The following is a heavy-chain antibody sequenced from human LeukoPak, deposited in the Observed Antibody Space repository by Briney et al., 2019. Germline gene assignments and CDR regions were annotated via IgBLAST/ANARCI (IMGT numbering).Heavy chain of an antibody. CDR2: IYYSGST. CDR3: ARHCGDWFVGSNCDS. Sequence: PSETLSLTCTVSGDSISIYYWSWIRQPPGKGLEWIGYIYYSGSTTYNPSPKSRVTMSIDTSKNQFSMKLYSVTAADTAVFYCARHCGDWFVGSNCDSWGQGTLVTVSS. D-gene: IGHD3-9*01. V-gene: IGHV4-59*08. CDR1: GDSISIYY. J-gene: IGHJ4*02.